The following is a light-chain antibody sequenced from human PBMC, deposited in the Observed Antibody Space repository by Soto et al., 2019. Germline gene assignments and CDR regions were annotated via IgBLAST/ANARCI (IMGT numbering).Light chain of an antibody. CDR3: QQSDSTPII. CDR1: QGISSY. CDR2: AAS. J-gene: IGKJ5*01. Sequence: DIPLTQSPSFLAASIGDRVTITLRASQGISSYLAWYQQKPGKAPKLLIYAASSLQSGVPSRFSGSGSGTDFTLTISSLQPEDFATYYCQQSDSTPIIFGQGTRLEIK. V-gene: IGKV1-39*01.